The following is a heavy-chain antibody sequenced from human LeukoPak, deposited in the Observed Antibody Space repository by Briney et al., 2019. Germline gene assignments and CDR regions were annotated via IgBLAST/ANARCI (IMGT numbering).Heavy chain of an antibody. V-gene: IGHV3-30-3*01. J-gene: IGHJ6*03. CDR1: GFTFSSYA. Sequence: HPGGSLRLSCAASGFTFSSYAMQWVRQAPGKGLEWVAVISYDGSNQYYADSVKGRFTISRDDAKNSLYLQMSSLRAEDTAVYYCARAGGYDFLASMDVWGKGTTVTVSS. CDR3: ARAGGYDFLASMDV. CDR2: ISYDGSNQ. D-gene: IGHD3-3*01.